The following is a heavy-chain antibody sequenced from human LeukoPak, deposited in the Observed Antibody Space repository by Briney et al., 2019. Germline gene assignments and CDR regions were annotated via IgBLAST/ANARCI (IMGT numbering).Heavy chain of an antibody. Sequence: GGSLRLSCAASGFTFSDYYMSWIRQAPGKGLEWVSYISSSGSTIYYADSVKGRFTISRDNAKNSLYLQMNSLRAEDTAVYYCARAGGSEMATEEVFNLGMDGWGKGTTVTVSS. CDR2: ISSSGSTI. CDR3: ARAGGSEMATEEVFNLGMDG. D-gene: IGHD5-24*01. V-gene: IGHV3-11*04. J-gene: IGHJ6*04. CDR1: GFTFSDYY.